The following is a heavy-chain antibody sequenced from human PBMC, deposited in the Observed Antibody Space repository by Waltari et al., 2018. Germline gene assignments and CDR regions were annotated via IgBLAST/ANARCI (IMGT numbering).Heavy chain of an antibody. J-gene: IGHJ6*03. CDR3: AKDTANYYDSSGYFFYYYYYYMDV. V-gene: IGHV3-23*04. Sequence: EVQLVESGGGLVQPGGSLRLSCAASGFTFSSYAMSWVRQAPGTGLEGVSAISGSGGSTYYADSVKGRFTISRDNSKNTLYLQMNSLRAEDTAVYYCAKDTANYYDSSGYFFYYYYYYMDVWGKGTTVTVSS. CDR1: GFTFSSYA. D-gene: IGHD3-22*01. CDR2: ISGSGGST.